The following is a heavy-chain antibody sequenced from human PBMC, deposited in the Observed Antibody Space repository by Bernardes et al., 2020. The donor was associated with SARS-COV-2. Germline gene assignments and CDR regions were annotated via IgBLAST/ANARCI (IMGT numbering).Heavy chain of an antibody. Sequence: ASVKVSCKASGYTFIDYYIHWMRQAPGQALEWMGWINPNSGGTKCAQKFQGRVTMTRDTSISTGYMELSRLRSDDTAVYYCARFKAAAGKGNYYYYGMDVWGQGTTVTVSS. CDR1: GYTFIDYY. V-gene: IGHV1-2*02. CDR2: INPNSGGT. J-gene: IGHJ6*02. CDR3: ARFKAAAGKGNYYYYGMDV. D-gene: IGHD6-13*01.